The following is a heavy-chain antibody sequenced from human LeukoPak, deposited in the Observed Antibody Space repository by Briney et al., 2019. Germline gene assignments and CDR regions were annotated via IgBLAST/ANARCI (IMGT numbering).Heavy chain of an antibody. J-gene: IGHJ5*02. CDR3: ARGVRRGGTRFDP. D-gene: IGHD1-7*01. CDR2: MNPNSGNT. Sequence: ASVKVSCKASGYTFTSSDINWVRQATGQGLEWMGWMNPNSGNTGYAQKFQGRVTITRNTSISTAYMELSSLRSEDTAVYYRARGVRRGGTRFDPWGQGTLVTVSS. CDR1: GYTFTSSD. V-gene: IGHV1-8*03.